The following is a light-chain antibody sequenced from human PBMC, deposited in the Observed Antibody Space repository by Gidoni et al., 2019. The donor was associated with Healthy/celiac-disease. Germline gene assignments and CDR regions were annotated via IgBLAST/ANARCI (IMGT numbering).Light chain of an antibody. V-gene: IGLV1-44*01. CDR3: AAWDDSLNGVV. CDR2: SNN. CDR1: SSNIESNT. Sequence: QSVLTQPHSASGTPAPRVTISCSGSSSNIESNTVNWYQQLPGTAPKLLIYSNNQRPSGVPDRFSGSKSGTSASLAISGLQAEDEADYYCAAWDDSLNGVVFGGGTKLTVL. J-gene: IGLJ2*01.